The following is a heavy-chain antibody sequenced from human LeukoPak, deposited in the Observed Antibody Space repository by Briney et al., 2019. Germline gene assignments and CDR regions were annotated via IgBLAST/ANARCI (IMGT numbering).Heavy chain of an antibody. CDR3: ARPAGRVGEHNWFDP. CDR2: IYPGDSDT. V-gene: IGHV5-51*01. CDR1: GYSFTSYW. J-gene: IGHJ5*02. Sequence: GESLKISCKGSGYSFTSYWIGWVRQMPGKGLEWMGIIYPGDSDTRYSPSFQGQVTISADKSISTAYLQWSSLKASDTAMYYCARPAGRVGEHNWFDPWGQGTLVTVSS. D-gene: IGHD3-10*01.